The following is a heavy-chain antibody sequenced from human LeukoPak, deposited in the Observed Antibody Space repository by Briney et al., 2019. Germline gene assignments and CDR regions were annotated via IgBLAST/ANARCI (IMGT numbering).Heavy chain of an antibody. D-gene: IGHD6-13*01. CDR1: GFTFSIYG. J-gene: IGHJ4*02. V-gene: IGHV3-30*18. CDR2: ISYDGSQK. CDR3: AKDLVAAAGRYFDD. Sequence: GRSLRLSCAASGFTFSIYGMHWVRQAPGKGLEWVAVISYDGSQKYFVDSVKGRFTISRDNSKSRLYLQMNSLRDEDTAVYYCAKDLVAAAGRYFDDWGQGTLVIVSS.